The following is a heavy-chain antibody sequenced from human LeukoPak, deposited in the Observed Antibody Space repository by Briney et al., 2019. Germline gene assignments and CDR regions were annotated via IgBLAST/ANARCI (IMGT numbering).Heavy chain of an antibody. CDR1: GGSISSYY. D-gene: IGHD5-18*01. Sequence: SETLSLTCTVSGGSISSYYWSWIRQPPGKGLEWIGYIYYSGSTNYNPSLKSRVTISVDTSKNQFSLKLSSVTAADTAVYYCARAKEYSYDYFDYWGQGTLVTVSS. CDR2: IYYSGST. J-gene: IGHJ4*02. CDR3: ARAKEYSYDYFDY. V-gene: IGHV4-59*01.